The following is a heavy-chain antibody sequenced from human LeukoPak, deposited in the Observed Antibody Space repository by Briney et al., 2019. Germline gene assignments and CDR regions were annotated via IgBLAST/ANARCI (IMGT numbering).Heavy chain of an antibody. CDR3: ARGEDYYDSSGLPHDFFDI. J-gene: IGHJ3*02. V-gene: IGHV3-7*01. CDR2: IKEDGSEK. Sequence: GGSLRLSCAASGFTFSSNWMNWVRQAPGKGLEWVANIKEDGSEKYYADSVKGRFTISRDNSKNLLYLQMNSLRAEDTAVYYCARGEDYYDSSGLPHDFFDIWGQGTMVTVS. CDR1: GFTFSSNW. D-gene: IGHD3-22*01.